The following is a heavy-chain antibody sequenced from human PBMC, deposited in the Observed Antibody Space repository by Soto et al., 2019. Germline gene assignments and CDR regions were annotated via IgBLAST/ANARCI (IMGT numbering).Heavy chain of an antibody. CDR3: ARVGYHYGSGSYYYYGMDV. CDR1: GVSISSYY. D-gene: IGHD3-10*01. CDR2: MFHSGST. J-gene: IGHJ6*02. Sequence: SETLSLTCTVSGVSISSYYWSWIRQPPGKGLEWIGNMFHSGSTNYNPSLKSRVTISLDTSRNQFSLKLSSVTAADTAVYYCARVGYHYGSGSYYYYGMDVWGQGTTVT. V-gene: IGHV4-59*01.